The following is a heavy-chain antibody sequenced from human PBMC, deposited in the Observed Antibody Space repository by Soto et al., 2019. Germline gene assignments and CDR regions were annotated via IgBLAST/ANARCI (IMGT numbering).Heavy chain of an antibody. CDR3: ARGRRGAYYFDY. CDR1: GFTFSSYA. V-gene: IGHV3-74*01. CDR2: VSGDEITT. Sequence: GGSLRLSCAASGFTFSSYAMSWVRQAPGKGLEWVSRVSGDEITTNYADSVKGRFTVSRDNAKNTLFLQMNSLRVEDTAVYYCARGRRGAYYFDYWGQGTLVTVSS. D-gene: IGHD1-26*01. J-gene: IGHJ4*02.